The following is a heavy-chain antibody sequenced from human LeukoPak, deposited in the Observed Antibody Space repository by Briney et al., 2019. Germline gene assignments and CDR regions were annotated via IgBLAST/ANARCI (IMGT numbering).Heavy chain of an antibody. D-gene: IGHD1-26*01. CDR2: INGDGSRR. J-gene: IGHJ4*02. V-gene: IGHV3-74*01. CDR1: GFIFTSHW. Sequence: PGGSLSLSCAASGFIFTSHWMFWVRQVPGKGLVWVSRINGDGSRREYADSVKGRFTISRDNAKNTLYLQMNSLSAEDTGLYYCVRDPRGDGSSTFGYWGQGTLVTVSS. CDR3: VRDPRGDGSSTFGY.